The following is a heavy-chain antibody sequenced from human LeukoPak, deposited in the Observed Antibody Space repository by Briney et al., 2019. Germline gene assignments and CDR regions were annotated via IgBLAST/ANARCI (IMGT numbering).Heavy chain of an antibody. J-gene: IGHJ4*02. CDR1: GFTFSSYG. CDR2: ISYDGSNK. D-gene: IGHD6-25*01. V-gene: IGHV3-30*18. Sequence: GRSLRLSCAASGFTFSSYGMHWVRQAPGKGLEWVAVISYDGSNKYYADSVKGRFTISRDNSKNTLYLQMNSLRAEDTAVYYCAKDESGDHWGQGTLVTVSS. CDR3: AKDESGDH.